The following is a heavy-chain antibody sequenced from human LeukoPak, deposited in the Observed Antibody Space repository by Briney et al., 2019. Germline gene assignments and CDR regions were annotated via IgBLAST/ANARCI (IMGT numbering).Heavy chain of an antibody. CDR3: AREGWPQKNDAAIDY. J-gene: IGHJ4*02. D-gene: IGHD5-24*01. V-gene: IGHV1-18*01. Sequence: ASVKVSCKASGYTFTSYGISWVRQAPGQGLEWMGWISAYNGNTNYAQKLQGRVTMTTDTSTSTAYMELRSLRSDDTAVYYCAREGWPQKNDAAIDYWGQGTLVTVSS. CDR2: ISAYNGNT. CDR1: GYTFTSYG.